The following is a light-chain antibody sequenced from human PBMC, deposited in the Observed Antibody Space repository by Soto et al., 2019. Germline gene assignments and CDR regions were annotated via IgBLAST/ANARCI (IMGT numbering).Light chain of an antibody. Sequence: QAVVTREPSLTVSPGGTVTLTCGSSTGAVTSGHYPYWFQQKPGHAPRTLIYDTSNKHSWTPARFSGSLLGGKAALTLSGAQPEDEAEYYCLLYYSGVRVFGGGTKVTVL. CDR3: LLYYSGVRV. J-gene: IGLJ2*01. CDR1: TGAVTSGHY. CDR2: DTS. V-gene: IGLV7-46*01.